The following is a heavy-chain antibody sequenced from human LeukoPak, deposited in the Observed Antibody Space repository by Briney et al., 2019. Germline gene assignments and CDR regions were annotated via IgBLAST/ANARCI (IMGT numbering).Heavy chain of an antibody. CDR1: GYTFTSYG. V-gene: IGHV1-18*01. CDR2: ISAYNGNT. J-gene: IGHJ3*02. Sequence: ASVKVSCKASGYTFTSYGISWVRQAPGQGLERMGWISAYNGNTNYAQKLQGRVTMTTDTSTSTAYMELRSLRSDDTAVYYCARVEFSHDAFDIWGQGTMVTVSS. CDR3: ARVEFSHDAFDI.